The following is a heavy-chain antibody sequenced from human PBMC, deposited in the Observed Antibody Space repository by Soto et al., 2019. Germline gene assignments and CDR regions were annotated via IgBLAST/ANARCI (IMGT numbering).Heavy chain of an antibody. V-gene: IGHV2-5*02. CDR3: VQSRCGGDSLELYSSHAYNGLDV. J-gene: IGHJ6*02. CDR2: LYWDDDK. CDR1: GLSLRTTGVG. Sequence: QVTLKESGPTLVKPTQTLTLTCTVSGLSLRTTGVGVGWVRQPPGKALEWLALLYWDDDKSYRPSLRSRLTIAKDTSEKQLVLTMTNKDTVDTATYYCVQSRCGGDSLELYSSHAYNGLDVWGQGTTVTVSS. D-gene: IGHD2-21*02.